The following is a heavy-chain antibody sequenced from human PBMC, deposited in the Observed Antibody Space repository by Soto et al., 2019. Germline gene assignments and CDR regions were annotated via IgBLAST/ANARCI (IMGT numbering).Heavy chain of an antibody. CDR3: ASSLRGVAVTTP. CDR1: GGSISSSSYY. CDR2: IYYRGST. V-gene: IGHV4-39*01. J-gene: IGHJ5*02. D-gene: IGHD4-17*01. Sequence: QLQLQESGPGLVKPSETLSLTCTVSGGSISSSSYYWGWIRQPPGKGLEWIGSIYYRGSTYYNPSLKSRVTISVDTSKNQFSLRLSSVAAADTAVYYCASSLRGVAVTTPCGQGTLVTVSS.